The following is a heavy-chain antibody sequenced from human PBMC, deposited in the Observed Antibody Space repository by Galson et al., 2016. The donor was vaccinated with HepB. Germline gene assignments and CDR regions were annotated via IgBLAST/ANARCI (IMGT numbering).Heavy chain of an antibody. Sequence: SLRLSCAASGFTFTYYAMHWVRQAPGKGLEWVALISYDGSYKYYADSVKGRFTISGDNSKNTLYLQLNSLRADDTAVYYCAKDRALELRSGIDYWGQGTLVTVSS. CDR3: AKDRALELRSGIDY. D-gene: IGHD1-7*01. CDR1: GFTFTYYA. CDR2: ISYDGSYK. V-gene: IGHV3-30*18. J-gene: IGHJ4*02.